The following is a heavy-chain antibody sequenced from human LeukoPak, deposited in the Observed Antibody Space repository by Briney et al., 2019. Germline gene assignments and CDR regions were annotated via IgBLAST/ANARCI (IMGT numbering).Heavy chain of an antibody. CDR3: AKGRGYSYDNFDY. V-gene: IGHV4-59*02. CDR2: IYYSGSP. J-gene: IGHJ4*02. CDR1: GGSVRSYY. Sequence: SETLSLTCTVSGGSVRSYYWSWIRQPPGKGLEWIGYIYYSGSPTYNPSLKSRVTISVDMSKNQFSLKLSSVTAADTAVYYCAKGRGYSYDNFDYWGQGTLVTVSS. D-gene: IGHD5-18*01.